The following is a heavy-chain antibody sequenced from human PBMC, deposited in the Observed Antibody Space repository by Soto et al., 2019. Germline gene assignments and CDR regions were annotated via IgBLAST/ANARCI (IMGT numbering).Heavy chain of an antibody. Sequence: QAQLVQSGAELKKPGASVKVSCQASGYPFTGRYMHWVRQAPGQGLEWMGWINPNSGDTDYAQKFRDRVTMTRDTSITTGYMELSRLRSDDTAVYYCAVSNCGGDCYSLFWVFDFWGQGTLVTVSS. CDR2: INPNSGDT. CDR3: AVSNCGGDCYSLFWVFDF. D-gene: IGHD2-21*02. J-gene: IGHJ4*02. CDR1: GYPFTGRY. V-gene: IGHV1-2*02.